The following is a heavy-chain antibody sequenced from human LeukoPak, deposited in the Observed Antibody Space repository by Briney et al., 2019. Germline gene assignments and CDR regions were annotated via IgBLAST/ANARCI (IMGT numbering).Heavy chain of an antibody. Sequence: PGGSLRLSCAASGFTFDDYAMHWVRQAPGKGLEWVSLISGDGGSTYYADSVKGRFTISRDNSKNSLYLQMNSLRTEDTALYYCAKDIRYCYDSSGYYYDYWGQGTLVTVSS. V-gene: IGHV3-43*02. CDR3: AKDIRYCYDSSGYYYDY. CDR2: ISGDGGST. D-gene: IGHD3-22*01. J-gene: IGHJ4*02. CDR1: GFTFDDYA.